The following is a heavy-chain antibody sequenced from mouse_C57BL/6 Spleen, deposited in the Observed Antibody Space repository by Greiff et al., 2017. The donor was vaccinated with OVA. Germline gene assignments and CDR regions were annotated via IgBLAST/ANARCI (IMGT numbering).Heavy chain of an antibody. Sequence: QVQLQQSGAELARPGASVKLSCKASGYTFTSYGISWVKQRTGQGLEWIGEIYPRSGNTYYNEKFKGKATLTADKSSSTAYMELRSLTSEDSAVYFCARWTTVVATWYYFDYWGQGTTRTVSS. D-gene: IGHD1-1*01. CDR1: GYTFTSYG. CDR3: ARWTTVVATWYYFDY. CDR2: IYPRSGNT. V-gene: IGHV1-81*01. J-gene: IGHJ2*01.